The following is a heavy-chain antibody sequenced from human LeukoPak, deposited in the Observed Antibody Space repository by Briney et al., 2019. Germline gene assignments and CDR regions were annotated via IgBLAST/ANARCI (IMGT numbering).Heavy chain of an antibody. CDR2: ISVYNGNT. D-gene: IGHD3-10*01. CDR3: TKASLAFGTKYFDP. V-gene: IGHV1-18*01. CDR1: GYTFTSHG. J-gene: IGHJ5*02. Sequence: ASVKVSCKASGYTFTSHGISWVRQAPGQGLEWMGWISVYNGNTNYAQKLRGRVTMTTDTSTSTAYMELRSLRSDDTAVYYCTKASLAFGTKYFDPWGQGTLVTVSS.